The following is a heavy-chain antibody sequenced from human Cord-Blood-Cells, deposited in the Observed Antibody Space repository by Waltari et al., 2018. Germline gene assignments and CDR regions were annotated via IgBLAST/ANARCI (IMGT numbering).Heavy chain of an antibody. CDR3: AIGSYLASLAEYFQH. V-gene: IGHV1-8*01. D-gene: IGHD1-26*01. CDR1: GYTFTSYD. Sequence: QVQLVQSGAAVKKPAASVKVSCRASGYTFTSYDINWLRQATGQGLKWMGWMNPNGGNTGYAQKFQGRVTMTSNTSISTAYMELSSLRSEDTAVYYCAIGSYLASLAEYFQHWGQGTLVTVSS. J-gene: IGHJ1*01. CDR2: MNPNGGNT.